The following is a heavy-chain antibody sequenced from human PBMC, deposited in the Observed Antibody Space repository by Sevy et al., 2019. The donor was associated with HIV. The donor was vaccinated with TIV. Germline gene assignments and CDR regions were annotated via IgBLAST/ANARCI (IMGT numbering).Heavy chain of an antibody. Sequence: ASVKVSCKASGFTFTSSAVQWVRQARGQRLEWIGWIVVGSGNTNYAQKFQERVTITRDMSTSTAYKELSSLRSEDTAVYYCAADSAPKELAAAGKFPSQYYYYGMDVWGQGTTVTVSS. CDR3: AADSAPKELAAAGKFPSQYYYYGMDV. D-gene: IGHD6-13*01. J-gene: IGHJ6*02. V-gene: IGHV1-58*01. CDR2: IVVGSGNT. CDR1: GFTFTSSA.